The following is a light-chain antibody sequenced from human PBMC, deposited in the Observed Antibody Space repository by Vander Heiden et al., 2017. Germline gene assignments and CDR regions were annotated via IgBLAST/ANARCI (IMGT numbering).Light chain of an antibody. CDR1: QSVFYSSNNKNY. V-gene: IGKV4-1*01. J-gene: IGKJ2*01. Sequence: DIVMTQSPDSLAVSLGERATINCKSSQSVFYSSNNKNYLAWYQQKPGQPPKLLIVWASTRASGVPDRFSGSGSETDFTLTITSLQAEDVAVYYCQQYYSIPPTFGQGTKLEI. CDR3: QQYYSIPPT. CDR2: WAS.